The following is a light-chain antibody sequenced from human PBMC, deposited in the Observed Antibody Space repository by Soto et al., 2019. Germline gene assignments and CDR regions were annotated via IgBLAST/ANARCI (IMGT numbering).Light chain of an antibody. CDR2: GTS. CDR3: QQYNASPWT. Sequence: EIVLTQSPGTLSLSPGERATLSCRASQSVSSSYLAWYQQKPGQAPGLVIYGTSSRATGIPDRFSGSGSGTDFTLTISRLEPEDFAVYYCQQYNASPWTFGQGTKVEIK. CDR1: QSVSSSY. V-gene: IGKV3-20*01. J-gene: IGKJ1*01.